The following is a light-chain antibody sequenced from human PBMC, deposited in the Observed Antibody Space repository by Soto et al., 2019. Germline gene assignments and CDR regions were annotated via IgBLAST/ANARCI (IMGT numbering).Light chain of an antibody. CDR3: QQYLDWPRT. CDR1: QSVHNNY. Sequence: DIVLTQSPGTLSLSPGERATLSCRASQSVHNNYLAWYQQKPGQAPRLLIYAASSGATGIPDRFNGSGSGTDFALNISRLETEDSAVYYCQQYLDWPRTFGQGTKVDIK. CDR2: AAS. V-gene: IGKV3-20*01. J-gene: IGKJ1*01.